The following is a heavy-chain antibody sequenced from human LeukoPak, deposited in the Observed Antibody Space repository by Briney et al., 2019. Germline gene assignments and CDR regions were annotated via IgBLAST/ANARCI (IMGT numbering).Heavy chain of an antibody. V-gene: IGHV1-2*02. J-gene: IGHJ4*02. CDR2: VDPDSGGT. D-gene: IGHD2-2*02. CDR3: ARVPGPYTTSRFDY. Sequence: ASVRVSCKTSGYTFTGYYLHWVRQAPGQGLEWMGRVDPDSGGTHYAQKFQVRVTVTRDTSITTVYMELSGLTSDDTAVYYCARVPGPYTTSRFDYWGQGTLVTVSS. CDR1: GYTFTGYY.